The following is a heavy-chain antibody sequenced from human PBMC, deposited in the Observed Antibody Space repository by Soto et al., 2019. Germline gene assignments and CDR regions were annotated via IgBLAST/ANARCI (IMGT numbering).Heavy chain of an antibody. CDR3: ARQGIAVAGPNYYYYYGMDV. V-gene: IGHV4-30-4*01. CDR1: GGSISSGDYY. CDR2: IYYSGST. Sequence: SETLSLTCTVSGGSISSGDYYWSWIRQPPGKGLEWIGYIYYSGSTYYNPSLKSRVTISVDTSKNQFSLKLSSVTAADTAVYYCARQGIAVAGPNYYYYYGMDVWGQGTTVTVSS. D-gene: IGHD6-19*01. J-gene: IGHJ6*02.